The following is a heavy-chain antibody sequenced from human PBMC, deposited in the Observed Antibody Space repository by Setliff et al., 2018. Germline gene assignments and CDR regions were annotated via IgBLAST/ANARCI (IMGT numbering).Heavy chain of an antibody. J-gene: IGHJ6*03. CDR1: GGSISSYY. CDR3: AREQWLDPPGYYYMDV. CDR2: IYIGGSA. Sequence: SEPLSLTCTVSGGSISSYYWRWIRQPAGKGLEWIGHIYIGGSANYNPSLKSRVTMSIDTSKNQFSLKLNSVTAADMAVYYCAREQWLDPPGYYYMDVWAKGTTVTVSS. D-gene: IGHD6-19*01. V-gene: IGHV4-4*07.